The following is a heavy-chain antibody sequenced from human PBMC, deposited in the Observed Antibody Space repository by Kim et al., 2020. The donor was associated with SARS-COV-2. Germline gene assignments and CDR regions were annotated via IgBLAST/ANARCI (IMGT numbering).Heavy chain of an antibody. Sequence: SETLSLTCTVSGGSISNSNYYWAWIRQPPGKGLEWIGNIYYSGSFFNNPSLKSRVTVSLDRSKNQFSLKLRSVTAADTAVYYCVRDRYCRSFDPWGQGT. V-gene: IGHV4-39*01. D-gene: IGHD2-15*01. CDR3: VRDRYCRSFDP. CDR1: GGSISNSNYY. J-gene: IGHJ5*02. CDR2: IYYSGSF.